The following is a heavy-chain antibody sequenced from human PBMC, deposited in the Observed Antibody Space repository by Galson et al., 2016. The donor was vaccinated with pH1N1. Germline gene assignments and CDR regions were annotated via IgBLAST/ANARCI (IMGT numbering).Heavy chain of an antibody. Sequence: CAISGDSVSSNSATWNCIRQSPSRGLEWLGRTYYRSKWYNDYAESVKRRIIISPDTSKNQLSLQLNSVTPADTAVYYCARGVIDHDFWSGYQDHAAFDIWGQGTMVIVSS. D-gene: IGHD3-3*01. CDR3: ARGVIDHDFWSGYQDHAAFDI. CDR2: TYYRSKWYN. J-gene: IGHJ3*02. V-gene: IGHV6-1*01. CDR1: GDSVSSNSAT.